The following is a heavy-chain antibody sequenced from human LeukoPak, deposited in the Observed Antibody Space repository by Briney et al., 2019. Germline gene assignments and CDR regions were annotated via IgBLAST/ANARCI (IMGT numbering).Heavy chain of an antibody. CDR2: FDPEDGET. V-gene: IGHV1-24*01. Sequence: ASVKVSCKVSGYTLTELSMHWVRQAPGKGLEWMGGFDPEDGETIYAQKFQGRVTMTEDTSTDTAYMELSSLRSEDTAVYYCATKLEMVRGVISGYWGQGTLVTVSS. J-gene: IGHJ4*02. CDR3: ATKLEMVRGVISGY. D-gene: IGHD3-10*01. CDR1: GYTLTELS.